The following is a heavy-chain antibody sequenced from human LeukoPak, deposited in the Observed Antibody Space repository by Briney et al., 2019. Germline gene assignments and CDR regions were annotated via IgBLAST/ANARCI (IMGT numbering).Heavy chain of an antibody. CDR2: IWSDGSNK. D-gene: IGHD3-10*01. V-gene: IGHV3-33*01. J-gene: IGHJ4*02. CDR3: VRASGSFDY. CDR1: GFTFSDYC. Sequence: GGSLRLSCAASGFTFSDYCIHWVHQAPGRGLEWVAVIWSDGSNKYYADSVKGRFTISRDNSKKTLYLQMNSLRVEDTAVYYCVRASGSFDYWGQGTLVTVSS.